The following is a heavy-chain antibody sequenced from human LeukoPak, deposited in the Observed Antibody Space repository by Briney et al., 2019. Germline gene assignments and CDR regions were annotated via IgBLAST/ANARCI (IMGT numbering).Heavy chain of an antibody. CDR1: GYNLNTYH. CDR3: ATEYVRTHYFDW. D-gene: IGHD3-16*01. V-gene: IGHV1-46*02. J-gene: IGHJ4*02. CDR2: LTSTGTTT. Sequence: GPSVKVSCKASGYNLNTYHMHWVRQAPGQGLEWRGILTSTGTTTICAQKFQGRVTMTRDTSTSTVYMDLSSLRSDDTAVYYCATEYVRTHYFDWWGQGTLVTVSS.